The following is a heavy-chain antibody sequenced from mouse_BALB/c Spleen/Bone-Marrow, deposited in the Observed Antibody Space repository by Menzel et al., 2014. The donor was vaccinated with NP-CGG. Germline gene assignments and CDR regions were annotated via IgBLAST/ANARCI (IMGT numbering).Heavy chain of an antibody. D-gene: IGHD4-1*01. CDR2: ISSGSSTI. CDR1: GFTFSSFG. V-gene: IGHV5-17*02. J-gene: IGHJ2*01. CDR3: ARGGNWEDFDY. Sequence: EVNVVESGGGLVQPGGSRKLSCAASGFTFSSFGMHWVRQAPERELEWVAYISSGSSTIYYADTVKGRFTISRDNPKNTLFLQMTSLRSEDTAMYYCARGGNWEDFDYWGQGTTLTVSS.